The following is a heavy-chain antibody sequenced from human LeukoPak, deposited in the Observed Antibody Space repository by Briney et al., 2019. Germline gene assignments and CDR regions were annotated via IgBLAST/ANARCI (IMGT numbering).Heavy chain of an antibody. D-gene: IGHD5-24*01. V-gene: IGHV4-59*08. Sequence: SETLSLTCTVSGGSISSYYWSWIRQPPGKGLEWIGYIYYSGSTNYNPSLKSRVTISVDTSKNQFSLKLSSVTAADTAVYYCARQPRVGYNIFDYWGQGTLVTVSS. CDR2: IYYSGST. CDR1: GGSISSYY. J-gene: IGHJ4*02. CDR3: ARQPRVGYNIFDY.